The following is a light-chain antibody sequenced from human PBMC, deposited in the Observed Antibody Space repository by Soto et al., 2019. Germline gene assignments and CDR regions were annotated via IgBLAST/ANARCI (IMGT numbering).Light chain of an antibody. Sequence: EIVLRHCPRTLSLSPLERATPSCRASQSVSNNYLAWYQQKPGQAPRLVIFGASNRATGIPDRFSASGSGTEFALTISRLEPEDVAVYYCQQYATSPLTFGHGTKVDIK. J-gene: IGKJ1*01. CDR1: QSVSNNY. V-gene: IGKV3-20*01. CDR3: QQYATSPLT. CDR2: GAS.